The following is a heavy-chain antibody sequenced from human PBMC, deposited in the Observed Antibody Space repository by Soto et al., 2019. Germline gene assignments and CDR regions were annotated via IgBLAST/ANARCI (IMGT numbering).Heavy chain of an antibody. CDR1: GGSISSSSYY. J-gene: IGHJ3*02. CDR2: IYYSGST. Sequence: PSETLSLTCTVSGGSISSSSYYWGWIRQPPGKGLEWIGSIYYSGSTYYNPSLKSRVTISVDTSKNQFSLKLSSVTAADTAVYYCARHSTDYYDSSGYPNDAFDIWGQGTMVTVSS. V-gene: IGHV4-39*01. D-gene: IGHD3-22*01. CDR3: ARHSTDYYDSSGYPNDAFDI.